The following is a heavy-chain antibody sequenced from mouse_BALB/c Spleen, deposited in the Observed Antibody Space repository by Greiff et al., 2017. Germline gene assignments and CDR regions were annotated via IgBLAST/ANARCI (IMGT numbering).Heavy chain of an antibody. V-gene: IGHV1-5*01. CDR1: GYTFTSYW. J-gene: IGHJ2*01. D-gene: IGHD1-1*01. Sequence: EVQLQQSGTVLARPGASVKMSCKASGYTFTSYWMHWVKQRPGQGLEWIGAIYPGNSDTSYNQKFKGKAKLTAVTSTSTAYMELSSLTNEDSAVYYCTKGYYGSSYNYWGQGTTLTVSS. CDR3: TKGYYGSSYNY. CDR2: IYPGNSDT.